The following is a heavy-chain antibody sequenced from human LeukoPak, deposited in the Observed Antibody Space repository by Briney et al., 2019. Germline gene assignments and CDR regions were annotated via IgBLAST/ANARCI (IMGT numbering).Heavy chain of an antibody. Sequence: ASVKVSCKASGYTFTGYYMHWVRQAPGQGLEWMGWINPNSGGTNYAQKFQGRVTMTEDRSTNTAYMELSSLKSDDTALYYCVTSSQWELFIYWGQGTLVTVSS. J-gene: IGHJ4*02. V-gene: IGHV1-2*02. D-gene: IGHD1-7*01. CDR3: VTSSQWELFIY. CDR2: INPNSGGT. CDR1: GYTFTGYY.